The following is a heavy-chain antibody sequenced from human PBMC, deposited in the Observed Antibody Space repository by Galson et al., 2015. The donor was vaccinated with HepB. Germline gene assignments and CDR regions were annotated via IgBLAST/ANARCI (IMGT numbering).Heavy chain of an antibody. Sequence: TLSLTCAVSGGSISSGGYSWSWIRQPPGKGLEWIGYICHSGSTYYNPSLKSRVTISVDRSKNQFSLKLSSVTAADTAVYYCATTSRVATITDAFDIWGQGTMVTVSS. CDR2: ICHSGST. D-gene: IGHD5-24*01. V-gene: IGHV4-30-2*01. CDR3: ATTSRVATITDAFDI. CDR1: GGSISSGGYS. J-gene: IGHJ3*02.